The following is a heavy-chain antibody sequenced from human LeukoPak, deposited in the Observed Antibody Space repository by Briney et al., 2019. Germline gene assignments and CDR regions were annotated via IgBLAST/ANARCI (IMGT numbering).Heavy chain of an antibody. CDR2: IYHSGST. J-gene: IGHJ4*02. D-gene: IGHD3-22*01. Sequence: SETLSLTCTVSGYSISSGYYWGWIRQPPGKGLEWIGSIYHSGSTYYNPSLKSRVTISVDTSKNQFSLKLRSVTAADTAVYYCAKQFQIGVNYFDYWGQGTPVTVSS. V-gene: IGHV4-38-2*02. CDR1: GYSISSGYY. CDR3: AKQFQIGVNYFDY.